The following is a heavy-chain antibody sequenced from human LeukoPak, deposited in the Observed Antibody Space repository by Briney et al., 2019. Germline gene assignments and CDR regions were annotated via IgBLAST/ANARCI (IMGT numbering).Heavy chain of an antibody. J-gene: IGHJ4*02. CDR1: GFTFSSYS. Sequence: KAGGSLRLSCAGSGFTFSSYSMNWVRQAPGKGLEWVSSISSGGTYIYYADSVKGRFTISRDNTKNSLYLQMNSLRAEDTAVYYCARDRSGYSGYECQAYWGQGTLVTVSS. D-gene: IGHD5-12*01. V-gene: IGHV3-21*01. CDR3: ARDRSGYSGYECQAY. CDR2: ISSGGTYI.